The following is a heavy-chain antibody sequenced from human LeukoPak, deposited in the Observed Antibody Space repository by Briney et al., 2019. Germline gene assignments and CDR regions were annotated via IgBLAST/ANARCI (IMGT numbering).Heavy chain of an antibody. CDR2: IIPIFGTA. V-gene: IGHV1-69*06. CDR3: ARETQEIAVAGTLDY. Sequence: SVKVSCKASGGTFSSYAISWVRQAPGQGLEWMGGIIPIFGTANYAQKFQGRVTTTADKSTSTAYMELSSLRSEDTAVYYCARETQEIAVAGTLDYWGQGTLVTVSS. J-gene: IGHJ4*02. CDR1: GGTFSSYA. D-gene: IGHD6-19*01.